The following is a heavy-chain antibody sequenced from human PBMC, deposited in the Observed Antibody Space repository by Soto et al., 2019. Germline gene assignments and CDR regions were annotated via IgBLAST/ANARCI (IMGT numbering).Heavy chain of an antibody. V-gene: IGHV3-23*01. CDR3: AKDAGVGRIAAPAVNDH. CDR1: GFTFSSYA. CDR2: ISGSGGST. Sequence: EVQLLESGGGLVQPGGSLRLSCAASGFTFSSYAMSWVRQAPGKGLEWVSAISGSGGSTYYADSVKGRFTISRDNSKNTQYPQMNSLRAEDTAVYYFAKDAGVGRIAAPAVNDHWGQGTLVTVSS. D-gene: IGHD6-25*01. J-gene: IGHJ4*02.